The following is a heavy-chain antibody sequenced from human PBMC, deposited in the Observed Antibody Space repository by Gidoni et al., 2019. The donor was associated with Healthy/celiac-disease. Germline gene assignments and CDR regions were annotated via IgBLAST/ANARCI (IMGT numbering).Heavy chain of an antibody. V-gene: IGHV3-72*01. D-gene: IGHD3-10*01. CDR1: GFTFSDHY. J-gene: IGHJ4*02. Sequence: EVQLVESGGGLVQPGGSLRLPCAASGFTFSDHYMDWVRQAPGKGLEWVGRTRNKANSYTTEYAASVKGRFTISRDDSKNSLYLQMNSLKTEDTAVYYCAPTGYYGSGSYYNWGQGTLVTVSS. CDR3: APTGYYGSGSYYN. CDR2: TRNKANSYTT.